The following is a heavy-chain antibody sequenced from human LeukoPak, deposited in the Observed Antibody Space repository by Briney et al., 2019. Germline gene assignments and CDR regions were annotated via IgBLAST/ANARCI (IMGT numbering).Heavy chain of an antibody. J-gene: IGHJ5*02. Sequence: RTSETLSLTCTVSGGSISSYYWSWIRQPPGKGLEWIGYIYYSGSTNYNPSLKSRVTILVDTSKNQFSLKLSSVTAADTAVYYCARGEAAAAGLNWFDPWGQGTLVTVSS. CDR1: GGSISSYY. CDR2: IYYSGST. V-gene: IGHV4-59*01. D-gene: IGHD6-13*01. CDR3: ARGEAAAAGLNWFDP.